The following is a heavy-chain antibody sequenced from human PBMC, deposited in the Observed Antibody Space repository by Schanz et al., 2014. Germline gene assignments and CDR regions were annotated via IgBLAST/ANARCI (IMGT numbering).Heavy chain of an antibody. V-gene: IGHV1-46*01. Sequence: QVQLVQSGAEVKKPGASVKVSCKASGYTFTSDSMHWVRQAPGQGLEWMGMINPSGGSTTYAQKFQGRVTMTRDTSTSTAYMDLSSLRPEDTAVYYCARSNYYDNSDYYNSFDYWGQGTLGTVSS. CDR1: GYTFTSDS. CDR2: INPSGGST. CDR3: ARSNYYDNSDYYNSFDY. D-gene: IGHD3-22*01. J-gene: IGHJ4*02.